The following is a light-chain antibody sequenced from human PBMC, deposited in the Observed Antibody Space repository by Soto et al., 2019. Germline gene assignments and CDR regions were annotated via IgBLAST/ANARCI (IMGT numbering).Light chain of an antibody. J-gene: IGLJ3*02. CDR2: EAT. V-gene: IGLV2-23*01. CDR3: CAYAGSGTVV. Sequence: QSVLTQPASVSGSPEQSITLSCTGTSNDVGRYNLVSWYQQHPGKAPRVMIYEATKRPSGVSNRFSGSKSGNTASLTISGLQAEEDADYYCCAYAGSGTVVFGGGTKLTVL. CDR1: SNDVGRYNL.